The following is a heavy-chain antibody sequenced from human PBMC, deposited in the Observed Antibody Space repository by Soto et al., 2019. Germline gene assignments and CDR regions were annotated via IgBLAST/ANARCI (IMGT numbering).Heavy chain of an antibody. Sequence: QVQLVQSGAEVKKPGASVKVSCKASGYTFTSYGITWMRQAPGQGLEWMGWISAYNGNTNYAQNLQGRVTMTTYTSTSAAYMELRSRRSDVTAVYYWARNEGGWCGIEPWGQGTLVTVSS. V-gene: IGHV1-18*01. J-gene: IGHJ5*02. CDR2: ISAYNGNT. CDR1: GYTFTSYG. CDR3: ARNEGGWCGIEP. D-gene: IGHD3-10*01.